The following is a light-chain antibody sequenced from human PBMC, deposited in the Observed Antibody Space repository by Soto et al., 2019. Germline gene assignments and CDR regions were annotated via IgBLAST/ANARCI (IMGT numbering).Light chain of an antibody. CDR1: SSDVGAYNY. CDR3: SSYTSSSTYV. Sequence: QSALTQPASVSGSPGQSIAISCTGTSSDVGAYNYVSWYQQHPGKAPKLMIFDVTNRPSGVSDRFSGSKSGNTASLTISGLQAEDEADYYCSSYTSSSTYVFGTGTKVAGL. V-gene: IGLV2-14*03. J-gene: IGLJ1*01. CDR2: DVT.